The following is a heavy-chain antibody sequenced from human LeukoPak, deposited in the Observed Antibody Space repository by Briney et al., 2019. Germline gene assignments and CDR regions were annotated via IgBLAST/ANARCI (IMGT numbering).Heavy chain of an antibody. J-gene: IGHJ5*02. V-gene: IGHV4-39*07. CDR2: FYYSGST. Sequence: SETLSLTCTVSGGSISSSSYYWGWIRQPPGKGLEWIGSFYYSGSTHYNPSLKSRVTISVDTSKNQFSLQLSSVTAADTAVYSCARGRGYDSSGYYYALGPFDPWGQGTLVTVSS. CDR3: ARGRGYDSSGYYYALGPFDP. D-gene: IGHD3-22*01. CDR1: GGSISSSSYY.